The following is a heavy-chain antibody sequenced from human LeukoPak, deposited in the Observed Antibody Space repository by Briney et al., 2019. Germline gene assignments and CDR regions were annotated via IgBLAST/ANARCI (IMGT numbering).Heavy chain of an antibody. CDR1: GFTFSNNG. J-gene: IGHJ4*02. D-gene: IGHD4-17*01. V-gene: IGHV3-30*02. Sequence: PGGSLTPSCSAFGFTFSNNGLHWARQPPGRGRGWVAFIRYDGSNEYYAESVKGRFTISRDNAKNSLYLQMNSLRAEDTAVYYCARGRYGDYYFDYWGQGTLVTVSS. CDR3: ARGRYGDYYFDY. CDR2: IRYDGSNE.